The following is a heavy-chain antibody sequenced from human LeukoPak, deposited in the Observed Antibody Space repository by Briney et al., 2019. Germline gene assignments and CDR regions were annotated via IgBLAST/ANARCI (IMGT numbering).Heavy chain of an antibody. V-gene: IGHV3-23*01. CDR3: AKISATSDYFNP. CDR2: ISATGDST. CDR1: GFTFSSYA. J-gene: IGHJ5*02. D-gene: IGHD1-26*01. Sequence: GGSLRLSCAASGFTFSSYAMSWVRQAPEKGLEWVPTISATGDSTYYADSVRGRFTISRDNSRSTLYLQMSSLRPEDTAEYYCAKISATSDYFNPWGQGTLVTVPS.